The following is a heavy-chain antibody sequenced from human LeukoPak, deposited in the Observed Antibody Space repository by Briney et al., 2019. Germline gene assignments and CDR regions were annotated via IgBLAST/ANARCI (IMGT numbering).Heavy chain of an antibody. CDR1: GFTFSSYA. J-gene: IGHJ6*02. CDR3: AKAGPNYYYDSSGYYSVAYYYYGMDV. D-gene: IGHD3-22*01. Sequence: GGSLRLSCAASGFTFSSYAMSWVRQAPGKGLEWVSAISGSGGSTYYADSVKGRFTISRDNFKNTLYLQMNSLRAEDTAVYYCAKAGPNYYYDSSGYYSVAYYYYGMDVWGQGTTVTVSS. CDR2: ISGSGGST. V-gene: IGHV3-23*01.